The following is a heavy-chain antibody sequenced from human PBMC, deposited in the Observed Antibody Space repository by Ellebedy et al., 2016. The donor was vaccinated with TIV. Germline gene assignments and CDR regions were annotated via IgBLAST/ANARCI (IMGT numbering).Heavy chain of an antibody. CDR1: GGSISSSSYY. Sequence: SETLSLXXTVSGGSISSSSYYWGWIRQPPGKGLEWIGSIYYSGSTNYNPSLKSRVTISVDTSKNQFSLKLSSVTAADTAVYYCARGFILYRGDNWFNPWGQGTLVTVSS. J-gene: IGHJ5*02. CDR3: ARGFILYRGDNWFNP. V-gene: IGHV4-39*07. D-gene: IGHD3-10*01. CDR2: IYYSGST.